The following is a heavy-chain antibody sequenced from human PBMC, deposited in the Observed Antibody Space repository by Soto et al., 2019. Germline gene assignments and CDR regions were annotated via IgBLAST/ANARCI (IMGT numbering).Heavy chain of an antibody. CDR2: ISTYNGNT. CDR3: ARNSGYDHYYYYYGMDV. CDR1: GYTFTSYH. Sequence: ASVKVSCKAAGYTFTSYHITWVGQAPGQGLEWMGWISTYNGNTNYAQNLQRRVTMTTDTSTSTAYMELTSLRSDDSAIYYCARNSGYDHYYYYYGMDVWGQGTTVTLSS. V-gene: IGHV1-18*01. J-gene: IGHJ6*02. D-gene: IGHD5-12*01.